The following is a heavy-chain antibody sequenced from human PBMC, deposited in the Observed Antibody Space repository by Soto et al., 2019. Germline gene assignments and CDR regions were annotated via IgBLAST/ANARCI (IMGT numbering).Heavy chain of an antibody. J-gene: IGHJ3*01. V-gene: IGHV1-3*01. Sequence: QVQLVQSGAELKKPGASVNISCTASGFTFSDNLINWVRQVPGQGLEWMGWLNPDTGNTRYSETFQGNVNISRHPTPRIAYLELSGPENEDTALYFCARDIQSVGPRANDAFDVWGQGTMITVSS. CDR1: GFTFSDNL. D-gene: IGHD5-18*01. CDR2: LNPDTGNT. CDR3: ARDIQSVGPRANDAFDV.